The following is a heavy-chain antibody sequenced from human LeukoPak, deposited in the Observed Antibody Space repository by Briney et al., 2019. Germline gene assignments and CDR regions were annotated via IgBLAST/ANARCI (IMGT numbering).Heavy chain of an antibody. CDR3: AGKGLVVASYAFDI. V-gene: IGHV1-18*01. Sequence: GASVKVSCKASGYTFTSYGISWVRQAPGQGLEWMGWISAYNGNTNYAQKLQGRVTMTTDTSTSTAYMELRSLRSDDTTVYYCAGKGLVVASYAFDIWGQGTMVTVSS. CDR2: ISAYNGNT. J-gene: IGHJ3*02. CDR1: GYTFTSYG. D-gene: IGHD2-15*01.